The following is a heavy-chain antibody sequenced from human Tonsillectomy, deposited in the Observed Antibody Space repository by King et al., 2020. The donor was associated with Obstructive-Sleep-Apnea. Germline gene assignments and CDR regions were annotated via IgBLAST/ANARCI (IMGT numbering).Heavy chain of an antibody. CDR2: IYSDGSST. V-gene: IGHV3-74*01. Sequence: VQLVESGGGLVQPGGSLRLSCAASGFTFSSYWMHWVRQAPGKGLVWGSRIYSDGSSTSYADSVKGRFTISRANAKNTLYLQMNRLIAEDTAVFYCARETSSGSRYFDLWGRGTLVTVSS. CDR1: GFTFSSYW. D-gene: IGHD3-22*01. CDR3: ARETSSGSRYFDL. J-gene: IGHJ2*01.